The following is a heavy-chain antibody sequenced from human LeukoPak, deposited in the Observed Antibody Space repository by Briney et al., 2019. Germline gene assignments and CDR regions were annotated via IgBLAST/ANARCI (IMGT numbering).Heavy chain of an antibody. CDR3: AGRGRVDYVGPQSYFDH. D-gene: IGHD3/OR15-3a*01. Sequence: GESLQISSLGSGSPFIIPWIAGVGQLHGKGLEWMGIIYPDESDTTYSPSFQGQITISADKSISSAYLHLSGLKASDTATYFCAGRGRVDYVGPQSYFDHWGQGSLVTVSS. J-gene: IGHJ4*02. V-gene: IGHV5-51*01. CDR1: GSPFIIPW. CDR2: IYPDESDT.